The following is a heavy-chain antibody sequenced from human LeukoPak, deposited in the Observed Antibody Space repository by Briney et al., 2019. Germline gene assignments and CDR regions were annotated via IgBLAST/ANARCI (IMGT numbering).Heavy chain of an antibody. CDR1: GFTFRSYW. D-gene: IGHD3-22*01. J-gene: IGHJ5*02. CDR3: ARGHYDVA. V-gene: IGHV3-7*01. CDR2: VNHNGREK. Sequence: PAGGSLRLSCAASGFTFRSYWMSWVRQAPGKGLEWVASVNHNGREKFYVDSVKGRFSISRDNTKNSFYLQMYYLAAEDTGIYYCARGHYDVAWGQGTRVIVSS.